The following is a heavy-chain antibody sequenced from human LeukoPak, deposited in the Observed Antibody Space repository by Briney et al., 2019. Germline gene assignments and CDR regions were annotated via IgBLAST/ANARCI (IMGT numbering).Heavy chain of an antibody. Sequence: WASVKVSCKASGYTFSGYGINWVRQAPGQGLEWVGWINTYTGKAEYAQNYQGRVSVTTDMSTNTAFMEVRNLRSDDTAVYFCARGQYNCALDVWGQGTLLTVSS. D-gene: IGHD5-24*01. CDR2: INTYTGKA. J-gene: IGHJ3*01. CDR3: ARGQYNCALDV. V-gene: IGHV1-18*01. CDR1: GYTFSGYG.